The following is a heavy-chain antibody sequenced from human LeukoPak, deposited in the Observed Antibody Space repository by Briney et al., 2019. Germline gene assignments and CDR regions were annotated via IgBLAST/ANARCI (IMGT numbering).Heavy chain of an antibody. CDR2: IYTSGST. J-gene: IGHJ5*02. CDR3: ARDLLGYCSGGSCYSGWFDP. CDR1: GGSISSYY. V-gene: IGHV4-4*07. Sequence: SETLSLTCTVSGGSISSYYWSWLRQPAGKGLEWIGRIYTSGSTNYNPSLKSRVTMSVDTSKNQFSLKLSSVTAADTAVYYCARDLLGYCSGGSCYSGWFDPWGQGTLVTVSS. D-gene: IGHD2-15*01.